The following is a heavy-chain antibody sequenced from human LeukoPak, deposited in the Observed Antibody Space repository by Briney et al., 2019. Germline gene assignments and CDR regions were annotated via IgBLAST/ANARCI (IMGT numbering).Heavy chain of an antibody. CDR1: GFTFSSYA. CDR2: ISDSGYTT. CDR3: AKGRGNPYYFDY. J-gene: IGHJ4*01. V-gene: IGHV3-23*01. D-gene: IGHD1-14*01. Sequence: PGGSLRLSCAASGFTFSSYAMSWVRQAPGKGLEWVSGISDSGYTTYHIDAVKGRFGISRDNTRDTLYLQMDSLRADDTAVYYCAKGRGNPYYFDYWGQGLLVTVSS.